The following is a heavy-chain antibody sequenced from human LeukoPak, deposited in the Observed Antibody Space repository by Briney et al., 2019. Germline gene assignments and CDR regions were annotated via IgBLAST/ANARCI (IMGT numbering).Heavy chain of an antibody. CDR3: ARHRGGYSGSYSTLPYNWFDP. CDR1: GYSFTSYW. J-gene: IGHJ5*02. V-gene: IGHV5-10-1*01. Sequence: PGESLKISCRGSGYSFTSYWISWVRQMPGKGLEWMGRIDPSDSYTNYSPSFQGHVTISADKSISTAYLQWSSLKASDTAMYYCARHRGGYSGSYSTLPYNWFDPWGQGTLVTVSS. CDR2: IDPSDSYT. D-gene: IGHD1-26*01.